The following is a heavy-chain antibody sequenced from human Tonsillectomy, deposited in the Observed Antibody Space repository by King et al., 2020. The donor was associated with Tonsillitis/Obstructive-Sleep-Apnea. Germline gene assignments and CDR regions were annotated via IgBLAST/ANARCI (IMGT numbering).Heavy chain of an antibody. J-gene: IGHJ4*02. CDR2: IYYSGST. CDR1: GGSISSYY. Sequence: QLQESGPGLVKPSETLSLTCTVSGGSISSYYWSWIRQPPGKGLEWIGYIYYSGSTNYNPSLKSRVTKSVDTSKNQFSLKLSSLTAADTAVYYCARRYCTNGVCYFDYWGQGTLVTVSS. V-gene: IGHV4-59*08. D-gene: IGHD2-8*01. CDR3: ARRYCTNGVCYFDY.